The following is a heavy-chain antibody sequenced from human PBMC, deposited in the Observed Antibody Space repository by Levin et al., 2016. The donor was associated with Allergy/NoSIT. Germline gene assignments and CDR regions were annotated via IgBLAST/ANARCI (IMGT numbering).Heavy chain of an antibody. Sequence: SVKVSCKASGGTFSSYAISWVRQAPGQGLEWMGGIIPILGIANYAQKFQGRVTITADESTSTAYMELSSLRSEDTAVYYCARVREMATNWGSFDYWGQGTLVTVSS. V-gene: IGHV1-69*10. CDR1: GGTFSSYA. CDR2: IIPILGIA. D-gene: IGHD5-24*01. CDR3: ARVREMATNWGSFDY. J-gene: IGHJ4*02.